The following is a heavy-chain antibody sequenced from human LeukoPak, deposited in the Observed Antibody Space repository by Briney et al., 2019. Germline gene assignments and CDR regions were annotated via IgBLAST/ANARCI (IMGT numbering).Heavy chain of an antibody. D-gene: IGHD6-6*01. J-gene: IGHJ4*01. V-gene: IGHV3-74*01. Sequence: PGGSLRLSCTGSGFTLRSYWMHWVRQVPGKRLVWVSRISGDGSVTNYADSVQGRFTISRDNAENILYLQINNLRSEDTAVYYCARYSSSSGGASYYLDYWGHGTLVTVSS. CDR3: ARYSSSSGGASYYLDY. CDR2: ISGDGSVT. CDR1: GFTLRSYW.